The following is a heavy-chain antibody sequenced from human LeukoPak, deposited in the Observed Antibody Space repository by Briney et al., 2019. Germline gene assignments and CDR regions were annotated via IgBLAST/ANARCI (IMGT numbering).Heavy chain of an antibody. CDR2: IKQDGSAK. V-gene: IGHV3-7*01. D-gene: IGHD3-3*01. CDR1: GFTLTSSW. Sequence: GGSLRLSCAASGFTLTSSWMSWVRQAPGKGLEWVANIKQDGSAKYYVDSVKGRFTISRDNAKNSLYLQMNSLRAEDTAVYYCARGFLVLWGQGTLVTVSS. CDR3: ARGFLVL. J-gene: IGHJ4*02.